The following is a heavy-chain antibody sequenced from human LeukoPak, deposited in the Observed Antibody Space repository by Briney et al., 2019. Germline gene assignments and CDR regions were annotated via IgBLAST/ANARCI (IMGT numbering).Heavy chain of an antibody. CDR2: TNLHGTAV. D-gene: IGHD3-16*01. CDR1: GLSFSNYW. Sequence: GGSLRLSCAVSGLSFSNYWMHWVRQAPGKGLVWVARTNLHGTAVDYADSVKGRFTISRDNAKNTLFLQMNSLRAEDTAIYYCASAYTYVRLGDHWGQGTPVTVSS. J-gene: IGHJ4*02. V-gene: IGHV3-74*01. CDR3: ASAYTYVRLGDH.